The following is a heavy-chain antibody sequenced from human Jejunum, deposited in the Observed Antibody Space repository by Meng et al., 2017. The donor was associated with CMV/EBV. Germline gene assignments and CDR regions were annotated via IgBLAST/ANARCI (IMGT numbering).Heavy chain of an antibody. V-gene: IGHV1-2*02. CDR1: GYSFTDYN. D-gene: IGHD6-19*01. CDR3: ARDQWLVYYFDY. Sequence: ASGYSFTDYNVHWVRQAPGQGLEWMGYINPHSGGTNYAQQFQGRVTMTRDTSISAAYMELSSLRYDDTAVYFCARDQWLVYYFDYWGQGTRVTVSS. CDR2: INPHSGGT. J-gene: IGHJ4*02.